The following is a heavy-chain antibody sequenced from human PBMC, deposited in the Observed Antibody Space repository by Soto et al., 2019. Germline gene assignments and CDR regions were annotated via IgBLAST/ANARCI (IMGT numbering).Heavy chain of an antibody. CDR2: IYHSGST. CDR3: ARDWAGTSYYYGMDV. V-gene: IGHV4-4*02. CDR1: GGSISSSNW. D-gene: IGHD6-19*01. Sequence: PSETLSLTCAVSGGSISSSNWWSWVRQPPGKGLERIGEIYHSGSTNYNPSLKSRVTISVDKSKNQFSLKLSSVAAADTAVYYCARDWAGTSYYYGMDVWGQGTTVTVS. J-gene: IGHJ6*02.